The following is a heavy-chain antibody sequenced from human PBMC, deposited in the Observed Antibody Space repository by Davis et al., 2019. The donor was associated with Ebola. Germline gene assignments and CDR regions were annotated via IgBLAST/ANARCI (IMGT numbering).Heavy chain of an antibody. CDR2: ISAYNGNT. Sequence: ASVKVSCKASGYTFTSYGISWVRQAPGQGLEWMGWISAYNGNTNYAQKLQGRVTMTTDTSTSTAYMELRSLRSDDMTVYYCARGITMVQGVTWFDYWGQGTLVTVSS. CDR3: ARGITMVQGVTWFDY. D-gene: IGHD3-10*01. J-gene: IGHJ4*02. CDR1: GYTFTSYG. V-gene: IGHV1-18*03.